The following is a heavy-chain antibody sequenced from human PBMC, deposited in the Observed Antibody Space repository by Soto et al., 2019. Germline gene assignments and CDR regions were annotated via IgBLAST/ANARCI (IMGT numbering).Heavy chain of an antibody. CDR1: GFTFDDYA. CDR3: AIAHDYGDYGPEDNWFDP. CDR2: ISWNSGSI. J-gene: IGHJ5*02. D-gene: IGHD4-17*01. Sequence: DVQLVESGGGLVQPGRSLRLSCAASGFTFDDYAMHWVRQAPGKGLEWVSGISWNSGSIGYADSVKGRFTISRDNAKNSLYLQMNSLRAEDTALYYCAIAHDYGDYGPEDNWFDPWGQGTLVTVSS. V-gene: IGHV3-9*01.